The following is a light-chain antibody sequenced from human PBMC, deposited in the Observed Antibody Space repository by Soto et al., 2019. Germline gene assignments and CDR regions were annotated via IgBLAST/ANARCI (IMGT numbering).Light chain of an antibody. J-gene: IGKJ5*01. Sequence: IVLTQSPATLSWSPVEIASVSCRASQSVSRYLAWYQQKPGQAPRLLIYDASNRATGIPARFSGSGSGTDFTLTISSLEPEDFAVYYCQQRSNWPPITFGQGTRLEI. CDR3: QQRSNWPPIT. V-gene: IGKV3-11*01. CDR1: QSVSRY. CDR2: DAS.